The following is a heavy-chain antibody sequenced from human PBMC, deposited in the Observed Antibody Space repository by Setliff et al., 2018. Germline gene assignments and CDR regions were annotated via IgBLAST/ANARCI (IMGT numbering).Heavy chain of an antibody. CDR3: ARVGEYRFLEWFMNYYYNYMDA. V-gene: IGHV3-33*08. D-gene: IGHD3-3*01. CDR2: IWYDGSNK. J-gene: IGHJ6*03. Sequence: GSLRLSCAASGFTFSTYRMHWVRQAPGKGLEWVAVIWYDGSNKYYADSVKGRFTISRDNSKNTLYLQMNSLRAEDTAVYYCARVGEYRFLEWFMNYYYNYMDAWGKGTTVTVS. CDR1: GFTFSTYR.